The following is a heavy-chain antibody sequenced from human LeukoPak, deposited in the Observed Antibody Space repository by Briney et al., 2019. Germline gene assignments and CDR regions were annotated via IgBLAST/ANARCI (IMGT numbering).Heavy chain of an antibody. CDR2: IYHSGST. Sequence: SETLSLTCTVSGYSISSGYYWGWIRQPPGKGLEWIGSIYHSGSTYYNPSLKSRVTIPVDTSKNQFSLKLSSVTAADTAVYYCARGSSSWTGRNWFDPWGQGTLVTVSS. V-gene: IGHV4-38-2*02. CDR1: GYSISSGYY. CDR3: ARGSSSWTGRNWFDP. D-gene: IGHD6-13*01. J-gene: IGHJ5*02.